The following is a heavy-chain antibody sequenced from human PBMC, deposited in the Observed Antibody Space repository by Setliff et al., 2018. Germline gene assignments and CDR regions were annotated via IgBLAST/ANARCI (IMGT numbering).Heavy chain of an antibody. D-gene: IGHD1-26*01. CDR1: GGSISEANYY. CDR3: ARSPSSGAYWNPRPFYSDY. V-gene: IGHV4-61*09. J-gene: IGHJ4*02. CDR2: IYTRGST. Sequence: LSLTCTVSGGSISEANYYWSWIRQPAGKGLEWIGHIYTRGSTNYNPSLRSRVSISVDTSKNHFSLKLDSVTAADTALYYCARSPSSGAYWNPRPFYSDYWARGTLVTVS.